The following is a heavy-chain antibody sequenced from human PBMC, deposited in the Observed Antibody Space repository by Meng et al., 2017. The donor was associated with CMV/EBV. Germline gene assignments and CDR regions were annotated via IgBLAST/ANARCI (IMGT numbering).Heavy chain of an antibody. Sequence: QVPLVQSGAELRKPGASVKVSCKASGDTFTDYYMHWVRQAPGHGLEWMGCINPNSGDTNYAQKFQGRVTMTRDTSISTAYMELSRLRSDDTAVYYCTRDAHLTTVTPNWFDPWGQGTLVTVSS. D-gene: IGHD4-17*01. CDR3: TRDAHLTTVTPNWFDP. CDR1: GDTFTDYY. V-gene: IGHV1-2*02. CDR2: INPNSGDT. J-gene: IGHJ5*02.